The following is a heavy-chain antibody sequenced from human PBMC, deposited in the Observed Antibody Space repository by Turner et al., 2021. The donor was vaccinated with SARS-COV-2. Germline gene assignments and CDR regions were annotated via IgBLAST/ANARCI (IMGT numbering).Heavy chain of an antibody. CDR1: GGSFRGYY. CDR3: ARGNLTVSSSDDYYYYGMDV. CDR2: INHSGST. Sequence: QVHLQQWGAGLFKPSETLSLTCTVYGGSFRGYYWSWIRQPPGKGLEWIGEINHSGSTKYNSYLKSRVTISVDTSKHQFALKRSSVTAADTAVYYCARGNLTVSSSDDYYYYGMDVWGQGTTVTVSS. J-gene: IGHJ6*02. V-gene: IGHV4-34*01. D-gene: IGHD6-13*01.